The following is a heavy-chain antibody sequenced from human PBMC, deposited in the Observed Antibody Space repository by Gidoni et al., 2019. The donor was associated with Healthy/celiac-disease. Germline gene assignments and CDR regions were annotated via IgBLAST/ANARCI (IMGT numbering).Heavy chain of an antibody. Sequence: EVQLVESGGGLVQPGRSLRLSCADSGSTFDDYAMHWVRQAPGKGLEWVSGISWNSGSIGYADSVKGRFTISRDNAKNSLYLQMNSLRAEDTALYYCAKGMVRGVIYYFDYWGQGTLVTVSS. J-gene: IGHJ4*02. CDR3: AKGMVRGVIYYFDY. CDR2: ISWNSGSI. V-gene: IGHV3-9*01. D-gene: IGHD3-10*01. CDR1: GSTFDDYA.